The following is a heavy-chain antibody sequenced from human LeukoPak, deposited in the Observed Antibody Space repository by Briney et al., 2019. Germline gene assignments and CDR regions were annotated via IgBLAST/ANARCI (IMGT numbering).Heavy chain of an antibody. J-gene: IGHJ5*02. D-gene: IGHD5-24*01. CDR2: ISGSGDDP. V-gene: IGHV3-23*01. Sequence: GGSLRLSCAASGFTFSNYAMNWVRQARGKGLEWVSSISGSGDDPSYADSVKGRFTISRDNSRNTLYLQMNSLRAEDTAVYYCAKQFVDIWGQGTLVTVSS. CDR1: GFTFSNYA. CDR3: AKQFVDI.